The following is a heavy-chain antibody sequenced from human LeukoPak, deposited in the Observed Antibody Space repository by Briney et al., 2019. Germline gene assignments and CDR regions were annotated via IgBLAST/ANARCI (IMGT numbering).Heavy chain of an antibody. CDR3: AKGLLGYCSSTSCPDFDY. Sequence: PGGSLRLSCAASGFTFSSYAMSWVRQAPGKGLEWVSAISGSCGSTYYADSVKGRFTISRDNSKNTLYLQMNSLRAEDTAVYYCAKGLLGYCSSTSCPDFDYWGQGTLVTVSS. D-gene: IGHD2-2*01. CDR1: GFTFSSYA. J-gene: IGHJ4*02. CDR2: ISGSCGST. V-gene: IGHV3-23*01.